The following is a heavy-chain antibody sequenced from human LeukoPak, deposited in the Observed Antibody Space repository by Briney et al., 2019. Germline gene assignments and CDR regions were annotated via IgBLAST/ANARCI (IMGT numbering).Heavy chain of an antibody. CDR2: IYPGDSAT. V-gene: IGHV5-51*01. Sequence: GESLKISCKGSGYSFTSYWIGWVRQMPGKGLEGMGIIYPGDSATRYSPSFQGQVTISADKSISTAYLQWSSLKASDTAMYYCARHAPGGEEQWLVLGYWGQGTLVTVSS. J-gene: IGHJ4*02. CDR3: ARHAPGGEEQWLVLGY. CDR1: GYSFTSYW. D-gene: IGHD6-19*01.